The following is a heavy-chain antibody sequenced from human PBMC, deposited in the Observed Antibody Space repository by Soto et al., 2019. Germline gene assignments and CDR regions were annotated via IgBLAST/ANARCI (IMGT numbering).Heavy chain of an antibody. Sequence: SETLSLTCSVSGGSVSSSLYHWVWIRQPPGKGLVWIGNIYYSGNTYYNPSLKSRVTISVDTSKNQFSLQLTSVTAADMAVYYCARSDHYYDSTVFDSWGQGTLVTVSS. CDR1: GGSVSSSLYH. V-gene: IGHV4-39*01. D-gene: IGHD3-22*01. J-gene: IGHJ4*02. CDR3: ARSDHYYDSTVFDS. CDR2: IYYSGNT.